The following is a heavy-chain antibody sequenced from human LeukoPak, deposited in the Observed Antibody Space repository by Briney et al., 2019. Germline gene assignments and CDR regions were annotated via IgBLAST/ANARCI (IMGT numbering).Heavy chain of an antibody. J-gene: IGHJ5*02. Sequence: SETLSLTCTVSGGSISSSSYYWGWIRQPPGKGLEWIGSIYYTRSTYYNPSLKSRVTISVDTSKNQFSLKLSSVTAADTAVYYCARDLDNYTFDPWGQGTLVTVSS. D-gene: IGHD4-11*01. CDR3: ARDLDNYTFDP. V-gene: IGHV4-39*07. CDR1: GGSISSSSYY. CDR2: IYYTRST.